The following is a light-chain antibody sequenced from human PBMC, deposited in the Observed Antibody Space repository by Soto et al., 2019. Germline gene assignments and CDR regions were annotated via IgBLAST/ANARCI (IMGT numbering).Light chain of an antibody. CDR1: SSDVGGYNY. V-gene: IGLV2-14*01. J-gene: IGLJ1*01. Sequence: QSVLTQPASVSGSPGQSITISCTGTSSDVGGYNYVSWYQQHPGKAPKLMIYEVSNRPSGVSNRFSGSNSGNTASLTISGLQAEDEADYYCSSYTSSSPYVFGTGTKLTVL. CDR2: EVS. CDR3: SSYTSSSPYV.